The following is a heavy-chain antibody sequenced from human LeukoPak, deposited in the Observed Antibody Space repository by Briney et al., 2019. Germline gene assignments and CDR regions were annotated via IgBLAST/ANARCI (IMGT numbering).Heavy chain of an antibody. V-gene: IGHV4-34*01. D-gene: IGHD2-15*01. J-gene: IGHJ4*02. CDR1: GGSFSGYY. Sequence: SETLSLTCAVYGGSFSGYYWSWIRQPPGKGLEWIGEINHSGSTNYNPSLKSRVTISVDTSKNQFSLKLSSVTAADTAVYYCARELGYCSGGSCGYWGQGTLVTVSS. CDR2: INHSGST. CDR3: ARELGYCSGGSCGY.